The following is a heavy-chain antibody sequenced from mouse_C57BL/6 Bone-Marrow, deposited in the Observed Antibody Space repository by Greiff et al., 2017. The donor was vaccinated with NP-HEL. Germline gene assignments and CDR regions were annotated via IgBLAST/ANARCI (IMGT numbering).Heavy chain of an antibody. D-gene: IGHD2-1*01. V-gene: IGHV1-64*01. J-gene: IGHJ3*01. CDR1: GYTFTSYW. CDR3: ARWGYGNLAWFAY. Sequence: QVQLQQPGAELVKPGASVKLSCKASGYTFTSYWMHWVKQRPGQGLEWIGMIHPNSGSTNYNEKFKSKATLTVDKSSSTAYMQLSSLTSEDSAVYYCARWGYGNLAWFAYWGQGTLVTVSA. CDR2: IHPNSGST.